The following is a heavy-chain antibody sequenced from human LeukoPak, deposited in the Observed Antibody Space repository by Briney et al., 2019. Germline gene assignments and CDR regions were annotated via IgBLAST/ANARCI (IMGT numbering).Heavy chain of an antibody. CDR2: IKQDGSEK. V-gene: IGHV3-7*01. Sequence: GGSLRLSCAASGFTFSSYWMSWVRQAPGKGLEWVANIKQDGSEKYYVDSVKGRFTISRDSAKNSLYLQMNSLRAEDTAVYYCARGRQRWLVDHGMDVWGQGTTVTVSS. CDR3: ARGRQRWLVDHGMDV. D-gene: IGHD6-19*01. CDR1: GFTFSSYW. J-gene: IGHJ6*02.